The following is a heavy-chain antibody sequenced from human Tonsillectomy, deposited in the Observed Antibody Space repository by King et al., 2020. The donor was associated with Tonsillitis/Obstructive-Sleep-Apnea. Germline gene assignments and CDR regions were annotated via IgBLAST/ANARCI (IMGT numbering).Heavy chain of an antibody. Sequence: QVQLVESGAEVKKPGASVKVSCKASGYSFASYGIIWVRQAPGQGLEWMGWISAYNGNTNYEQKLQGRVTMTTDTSTSTAYMELRSLRSDDTAVYYCAREVLGAGYFDHWGQGTLVTVSS. D-gene: IGHD3-16*01. J-gene: IGHJ4*02. CDR1: GYSFASYG. V-gene: IGHV1-18*01. CDR3: AREVLGAGYFDH. CDR2: ISAYNGNT.